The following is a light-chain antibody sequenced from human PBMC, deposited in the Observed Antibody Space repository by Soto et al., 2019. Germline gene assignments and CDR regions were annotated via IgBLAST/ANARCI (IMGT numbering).Light chain of an antibody. CDR1: QTVLHGSNY. Sequence: DIVMTQSPGSLAVSLGERATINCKSSQTVLHGSNYLAWYQQKPGQPPKLLIYWASTRESGVPDRFSASGSGTDFTLTLSSLQAEDVAVYYCQQYYTTPVTFGQGTKVEIK. CDR2: WAS. CDR3: QQYYTTPVT. V-gene: IGKV4-1*01. J-gene: IGKJ1*01.